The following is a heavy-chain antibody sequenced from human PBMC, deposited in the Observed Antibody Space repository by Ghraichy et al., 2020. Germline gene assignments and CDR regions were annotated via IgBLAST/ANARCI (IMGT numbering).Heavy chain of an antibody. CDR2: ISWDGGST. CDR3: AKDTDPFTIFGVVFVYYGMDV. Sequence: GGSLRLSCAASGFTFDDYTMHWVRQAPGKGLEWVSLISWDGGSTYYADSVKGRFTISRDNSKNSLYLQMNSLRTEDTALYYCAKDTDPFTIFGVVFVYYGMDVWGQGTTVTVSS. D-gene: IGHD3-3*01. J-gene: IGHJ6*02. V-gene: IGHV3-43*01. CDR1: GFTFDDYT.